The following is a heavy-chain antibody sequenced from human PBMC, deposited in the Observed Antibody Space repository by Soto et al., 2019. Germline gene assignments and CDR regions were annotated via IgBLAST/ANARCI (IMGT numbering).Heavy chain of an antibody. Sequence: QVQLVQSGAEVKKPGTSVKVSCETSGYTFTAYYIHWVRQAPGQGLEWISWINTKTGNTNYAQKFNGRITMTRDTSINTGYMELSGLRSDDTAVYYCARGDLTHYYYGMDVWGQGTTVTVS. V-gene: IGHV1-2*02. CDR3: ARGDLTHYYYGMDV. J-gene: IGHJ6*02. CDR1: GYTFTAYY. D-gene: IGHD7-27*01. CDR2: INTKTGNT.